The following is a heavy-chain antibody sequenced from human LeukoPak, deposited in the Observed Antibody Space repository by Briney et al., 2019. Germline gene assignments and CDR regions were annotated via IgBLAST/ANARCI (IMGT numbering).Heavy chain of an antibody. CDR1: GFTFSSYD. D-gene: IGHD6-6*01. CDR2: IWYDGSNK. J-gene: IGHJ4*02. CDR3: AASKNY. V-gene: IGHV3-33*01. Sequence: GRSLSLSCAASGFTFSSYDIHWVRQAPGKGLEWVAVIWYDGSNKYYADSVKGRFTISRDNSKNTLYLQMNSLRAEDTAVYYCAASKNYWGQGTLVTVSS.